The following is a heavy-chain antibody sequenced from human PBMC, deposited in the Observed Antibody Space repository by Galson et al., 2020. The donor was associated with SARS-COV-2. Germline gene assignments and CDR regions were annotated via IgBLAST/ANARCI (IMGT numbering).Heavy chain of an antibody. V-gene: IGHV5-10-1*01. CDR2: TDPRASYT. CDR3: ARHASGYYYDSSFDY. J-gene: IGHJ4*02. Sequence: HGESLKISCEGSGYTFTRYYIIWVRQMPGTGLEWIGTTDPRASYTKYSPSFEGHVTISADNSISTAYLHWSSLKASDTAMYYCARHASGYYYDSSFDYWGQGTLVTVSS. CDR1: GYTFTRYY. D-gene: IGHD3-22*01.